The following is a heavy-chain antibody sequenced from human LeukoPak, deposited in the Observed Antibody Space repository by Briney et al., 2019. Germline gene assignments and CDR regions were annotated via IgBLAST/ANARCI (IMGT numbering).Heavy chain of an antibody. J-gene: IGHJ4*02. CDR1: GFTFNNYA. CDR2: ISGSGGST. V-gene: IGHV3-23*01. Sequence: GGPLRLSCAASGFTFNNYAMSWVRQAPGKGLEWVSVISGSGGSTYYADSVKGRFTISRDNSKNTLYVQMNSLRAEDTAVYYCAKGLGGTWIRHYFDYWGQGTLVTVSS. CDR3: AKGLGGTWIRHYFDY. D-gene: IGHD1-1*01.